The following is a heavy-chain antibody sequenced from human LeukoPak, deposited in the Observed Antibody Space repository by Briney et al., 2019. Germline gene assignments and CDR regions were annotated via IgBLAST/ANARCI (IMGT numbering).Heavy chain of an antibody. V-gene: IGHV3-74*01. CDR1: GLTFSSHW. CDR2: ITNDGSST. CDR3: VRDLGGRSGH. Sequence: GGSLRLSCAASGLTFSSHWMHWVRQAPGKGLVWVSRITNDGSSTTYADSVKGRSTIFRDNAKNTLYLQMNSLRAEDTAVYYCVRDLGGRSGHWGQGTLVTVSS. J-gene: IGHJ4*02. D-gene: IGHD1-26*01.